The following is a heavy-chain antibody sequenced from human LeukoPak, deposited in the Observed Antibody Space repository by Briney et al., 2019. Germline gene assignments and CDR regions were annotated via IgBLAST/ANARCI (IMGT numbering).Heavy chain of an antibody. V-gene: IGHV4-39*01. CDR2: IYFSGST. CDR1: GGSISSSSYY. CDR3: ARQSGSSLTNFDY. Sequence: SATLSLTCTVSGGSISSSSYYWGWLRPPPGEGLEWIGSIYFSGSTYYHPSLKSRVTISVDTSKNQFSLKLSSVTAADTAVYYCARQSGSSLTNFDYWGQGTLVTVSS. J-gene: IGHJ4*02. D-gene: IGHD5-12*01.